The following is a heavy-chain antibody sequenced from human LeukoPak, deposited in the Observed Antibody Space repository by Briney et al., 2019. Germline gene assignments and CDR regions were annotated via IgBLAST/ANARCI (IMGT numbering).Heavy chain of an antibody. CDR3: ARPSVYGFDAFDM. J-gene: IGHJ3*02. V-gene: IGHV3-48*03. Sequence: GGSLRLSCAGSGFTLNNYAIHWVRQAPGKGLEWVAYISSGDARMDHAESVKGRFTISRDNAKNSLSLQMNSLRAEDTAVYYRARPSVYGFDAFDMWGQGTMVIVSA. CDR2: ISSGDARM. D-gene: IGHD5/OR15-5a*01. CDR1: GFTLNNYA.